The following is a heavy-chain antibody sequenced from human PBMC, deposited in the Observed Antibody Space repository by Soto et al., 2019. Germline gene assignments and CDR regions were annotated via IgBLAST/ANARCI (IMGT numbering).Heavy chain of an antibody. D-gene: IGHD4-17*01. J-gene: IGHJ4*02. CDR1: GFTFNTYS. CDR3: ARAGGTTVTGLWHFDS. V-gene: IGHV3-33*01. Sequence: ESGGGVVQPGRSLRLSCEASGFTFNTYSMHWVRQPPGKELEWLAAIWYDGTQKYYADSVKGRFIISRDNSKKTLYLEMNSLRAEDTAVYYCARAGGTTVTGLWHFDSWGQGTLVTVSS. CDR2: IWYDGTQK.